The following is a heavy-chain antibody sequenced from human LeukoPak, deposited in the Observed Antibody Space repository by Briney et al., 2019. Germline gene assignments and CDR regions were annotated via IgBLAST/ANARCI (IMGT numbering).Heavy chain of an antibody. D-gene: IGHD3-10*01. CDR3: TRDGRPYYYGSGSRSWFDP. CDR1: GFTFSSYA. V-gene: IGHV3-49*04. CDR2: IRSKAYAGTT. Sequence: GGSLRLSCAASGFTFSSYAMSWVRQAPGKGLEWVGFIRSKAYAGTTEYAASVKGRFTISRDDSKSIAYLQMNSLKTDDTAVYYCTRDGRPYYYGSGSRSWFDPWGQGTLVTVSS. J-gene: IGHJ5*02.